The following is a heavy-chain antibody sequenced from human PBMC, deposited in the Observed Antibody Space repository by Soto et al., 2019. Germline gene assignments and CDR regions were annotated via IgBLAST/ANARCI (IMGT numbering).Heavy chain of an antibody. Sequence: VGSVRLSCAASGFTFSSYAMHWVRQAPGKGLEWVAVISYDGSNKYYADSVKGRFTISRDNSKNTLYLQMNSLRAEETAVYYCARDRAPIFGVVTHPLNYWGQGTLVTVSS. D-gene: IGHD3-3*01. J-gene: IGHJ4*02. CDR2: ISYDGSNK. CDR1: GFTFSSYA. V-gene: IGHV3-30-3*01. CDR3: ARDRAPIFGVVTHPLNY.